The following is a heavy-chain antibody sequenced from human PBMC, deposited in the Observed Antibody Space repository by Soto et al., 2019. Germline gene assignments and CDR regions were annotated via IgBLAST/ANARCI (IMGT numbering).Heavy chain of an antibody. J-gene: IGHJ6*02. V-gene: IGHV1-2*02. Sequence: ASVKVSCKASGYTFTGYYMHWARQAPGQGLEWMGWINPNSGGTNYAQKFQGRVTMTRDTSISTAYMELSRLRSDDTAVYYCARDLWDIVVVPAAWGMDVWGQGTTVTVSS. CDR3: ARDLWDIVVVPAAWGMDV. CDR2: INPNSGGT. D-gene: IGHD2-2*01. CDR1: GYTFTGYY.